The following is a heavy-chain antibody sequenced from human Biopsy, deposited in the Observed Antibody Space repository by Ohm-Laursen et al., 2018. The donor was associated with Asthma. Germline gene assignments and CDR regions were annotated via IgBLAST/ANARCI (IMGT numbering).Heavy chain of an antibody. CDR2: IATDGSNK. D-gene: IGHD2-21*01. V-gene: IGHV3-64D*08. Sequence: SLRLSCTASGFTFSSYSMHWVCQAPGRGPEYVSFIATDGSNKFYADSVKGRFTVSRDSSKHTLYLHMTGLRADDTGVYYCVKDHSAGYYYFDDWGQGAQVTVSS. J-gene: IGHJ4*02. CDR3: VKDHSAGYYYFDD. CDR1: GFTFSSYS.